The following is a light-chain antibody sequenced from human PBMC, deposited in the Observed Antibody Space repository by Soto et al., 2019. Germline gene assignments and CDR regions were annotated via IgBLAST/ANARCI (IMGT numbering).Light chain of an antibody. CDR3: QQRNSYPRT. CDR2: AAS. CDR1: QGINIF. V-gene: IGKV1-9*01. J-gene: IGKJ2*01. Sequence: DIQMTQSPSSLSASVGDRVTTTCRASQGINIFLAWFQQKPGKAPNLLISAASTLQSGVPSRFSGSGSETEFTLTITSLQPEDSATYYCQQRNSYPRTFGQGTKVDIK.